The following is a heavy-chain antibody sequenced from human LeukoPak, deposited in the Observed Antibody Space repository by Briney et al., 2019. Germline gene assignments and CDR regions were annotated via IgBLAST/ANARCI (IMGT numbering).Heavy chain of an antibody. CDR1: GFSFRSDA. J-gene: IGHJ4*02. CDR3: ATAAGADFFDY. D-gene: IGHD3-3*01. V-gene: IGHV3-23*01. CDR2: ISGSGGTT. Sequence: PGGSLRLSCAASGFSFRSDAMSWVRQAPGMGLEWVSAISGSGGTTDYADSVKGRFTISRDNSKNTLYLQMNSLRAEDTAVYYRATAAGADFFDYWGQGTLVTVSS.